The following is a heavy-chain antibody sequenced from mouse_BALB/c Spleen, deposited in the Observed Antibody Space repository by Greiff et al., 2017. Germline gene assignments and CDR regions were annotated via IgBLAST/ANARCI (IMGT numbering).Heavy chain of an antibody. V-gene: IGHV5-9-3*01. CDR2: ISSGGSYT. CDR1: GFTFSSYA. J-gene: IGHJ3*01. CDR3: ARQGEEDWFAY. Sequence: ESGGGLVKPGGSLKLSCAASGFTFSSYAMSWVRQTPEKRLEWVATISSGGSYTYYPDSVKGRFTISRDNAKNTLYLQMSSLRSEDTAMYYCARQGEEDWFAYWGQGTLVTVSA.